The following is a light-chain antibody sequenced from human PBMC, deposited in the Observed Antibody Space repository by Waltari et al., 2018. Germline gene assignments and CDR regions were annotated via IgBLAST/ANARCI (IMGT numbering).Light chain of an antibody. CDR1: QSVSSD. Sequence: EILMTQSPATLSVSPGERATLSCRASQSVSSDLAWYQQKPGQPPRRLIYGASTRATGVPDRISGSGSGTDFTLTISSLQSEDFAIYYCQQYNNWPPLTFGGGTKVEIK. V-gene: IGKV3-15*01. CDR2: GAS. CDR3: QQYNNWPPLT. J-gene: IGKJ4*01.